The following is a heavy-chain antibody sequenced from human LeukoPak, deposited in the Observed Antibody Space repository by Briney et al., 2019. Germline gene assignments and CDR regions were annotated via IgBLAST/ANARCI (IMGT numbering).Heavy chain of an antibody. V-gene: IGHV1-2*06. D-gene: IGHD6-19*01. CDR2: INPNSGGT. J-gene: IGHJ4*02. CDR3: ARVSSGWYVASYFYY. CDR1: GYTFTGYY. Sequence: ASVKVSCKASGYTFTGYYMHWVRQAPGQGLEWMGRINPNSGGTNYAQKFQGRVTMTRDTSISTAYMELSRLRSDDTAVYYCARVSSGWYVASYFYYWGQGTLVSVSS.